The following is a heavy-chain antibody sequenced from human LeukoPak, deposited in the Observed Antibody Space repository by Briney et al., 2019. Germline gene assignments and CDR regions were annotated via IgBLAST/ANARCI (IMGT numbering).Heavy chain of an antibody. J-gene: IGHJ5*02. Sequence: SETLSLTCTVSGGSISSSSYYWGWIRQPPGKGLEWIGSIYYSGSTYYNPSLKSRVTISVDTSKNQFSLKLSSVTAADTAVYYCARRRGYSSSWYEPWAREPWSPSPQ. CDR3: ARRRGYSSSWYEP. V-gene: IGHV4-39*01. CDR2: IYYSGST. D-gene: IGHD6-13*01. CDR1: GGSISSSSYY.